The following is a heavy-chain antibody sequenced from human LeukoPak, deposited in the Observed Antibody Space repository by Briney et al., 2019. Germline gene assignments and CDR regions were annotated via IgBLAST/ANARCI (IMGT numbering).Heavy chain of an antibody. Sequence: SETLSLTCTVSGGSISGSFWSWIRQPPGKGLEWIGYVYYSGSTSYNPSLKSRVTMSVDKSKNQFSLKLNSVTAADTAVYYCATTPKGGYSAYLDYWGQGTLVTVSS. CDR2: VYYSGST. CDR3: ATTPKGGYSAYLDY. CDR1: GGSISGSF. J-gene: IGHJ4*02. D-gene: IGHD5-12*01. V-gene: IGHV4-59*12.